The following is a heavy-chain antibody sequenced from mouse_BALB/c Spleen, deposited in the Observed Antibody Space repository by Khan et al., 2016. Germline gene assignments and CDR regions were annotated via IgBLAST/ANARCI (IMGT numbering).Heavy chain of an antibody. CDR1: GFNIKDTY. CDR3: APCGRGFAC. V-gene: IGHV14-3*02. Sequence: VQLQQSGAELVKPGASVKLSCTASGFNIKDTYMHWLKQRPEQGLEWIGRIDPANSNTIYDPKFQGKATITSDTSSNTAYLQLSSLTSEDNAVYYCAPCGRGFACWGQRTLVTVSA. CDR2: IDPANSNT. J-gene: IGHJ3*01.